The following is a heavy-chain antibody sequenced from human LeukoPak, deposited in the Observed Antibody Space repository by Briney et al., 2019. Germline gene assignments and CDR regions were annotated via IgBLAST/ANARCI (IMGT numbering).Heavy chain of an antibody. CDR3: ARLIVATIGGHFDY. CDR1: GFTFSSYG. V-gene: IGHV3-30*03. CDR2: ISYDGSNK. J-gene: IGHJ4*02. Sequence: GGSLRLSCAASGFTFSSYGMHWVRQAPGKGLEWVAVISYDGSNKYYADSVKGRFTISRDNAKNSLYLQMNSLRAEDTAVYYCARLIVATIGGHFDYWGQGTLVTVSS. D-gene: IGHD5-12*01.